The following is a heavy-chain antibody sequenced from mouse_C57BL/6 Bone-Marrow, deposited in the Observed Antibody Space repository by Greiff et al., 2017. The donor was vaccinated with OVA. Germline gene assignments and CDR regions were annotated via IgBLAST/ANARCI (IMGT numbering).Heavy chain of an antibody. CDR2: IYWDDDK. J-gene: IGHJ1*03. CDR3: ARRPWDSWYFDV. D-gene: IGHD3-3*01. V-gene: IGHV8-12*01. Sequence: QVTLKESGPGILQSSQTLSLTCSFSGFSLSTSGMGVSWIRQPSGKGLEWLAHIYWDDDKRYNPSLKSRLTISKDTSRNQVFLKITSVDTADTATYYCARRPWDSWYFDVWGTGTTVTVSS. CDR1: GFSLSTSGMG.